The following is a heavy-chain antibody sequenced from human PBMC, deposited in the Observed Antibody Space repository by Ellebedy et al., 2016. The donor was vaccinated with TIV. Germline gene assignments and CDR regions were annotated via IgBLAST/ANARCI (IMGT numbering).Heavy chain of an antibody. D-gene: IGHD2-15*01. J-gene: IGHJ4*02. CDR1: GGSISSSSYY. CDR3: ATMGRRGDCYDY. CDR2: IYYSGST. Sequence: SETLSLXCTVSGGSISSSSYYWGWIRQPPGKGLEWIGSIYYSGSTYYNPSLKSRVTISVDTSKNQFSLKLSSVTAADTAVYYCATMGRRGDCYDYWGQGTLVTVSS. V-gene: IGHV4-39*01.